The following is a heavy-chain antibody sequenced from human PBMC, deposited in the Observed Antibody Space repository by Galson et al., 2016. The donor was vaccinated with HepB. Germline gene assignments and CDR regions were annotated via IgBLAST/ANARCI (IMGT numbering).Heavy chain of an antibody. CDR3: ATGIVVAGKYYYYYMDV. Sequence: ETLSLTCIVSGGSISDNNYYWGWIRQPPGRGLEWIGSIYYSGDTYYNPSLKSRLAISVDTSKNQFSLRLNSVTAADTGVYYCATGIVVAGKYYYYYMDVWGKGTTVTVSS. CDR1: GGSISDNNYY. CDR2: IYYSGDT. D-gene: IGHD6-19*01. V-gene: IGHV4-39*01. J-gene: IGHJ6*03.